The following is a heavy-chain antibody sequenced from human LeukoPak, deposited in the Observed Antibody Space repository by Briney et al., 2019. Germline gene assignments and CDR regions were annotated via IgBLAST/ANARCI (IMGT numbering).Heavy chain of an antibody. CDR1: GYTFTGYY. V-gene: IGHV1-2*02. D-gene: IGHD7-27*01. Sequence: ASVKVSCKASGYTFTGYYMHWVRQAPGQGLEWMGWINPNSGGTNYAQKFQGRVTMTRDTSISIAYMELSRLRSDDMAVYYCASLTGQYYYYYGMDVWGQGTTVTVSS. CDR3: ASLTGQYYYYYGMDV. CDR2: INPNSGGT. J-gene: IGHJ6*02.